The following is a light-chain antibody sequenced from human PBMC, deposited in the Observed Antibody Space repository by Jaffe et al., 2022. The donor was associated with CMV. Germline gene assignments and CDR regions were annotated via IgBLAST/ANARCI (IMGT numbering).Light chain of an antibody. CDR3: MQALQTPLWSYVYT. CDR1: QSLLHSNGYNY. J-gene: IGKJ2*01. V-gene: IGKV2-28*01. CDR2: LGS. Sequence: DIVMTQSPLSLPVTPGEPASISCRSSQSLLHSNGYNYLDWYLQKPGQSPQLLIYLGSNRASGVPDRFSGSGSGTDFTLKISRVEAEDVGVYYCMQALQTPLWSYVYTFGQGTKLEIK.